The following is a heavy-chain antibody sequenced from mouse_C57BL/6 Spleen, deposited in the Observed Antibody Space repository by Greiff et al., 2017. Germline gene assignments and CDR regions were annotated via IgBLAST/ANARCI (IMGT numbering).Heavy chain of an antibody. CDR3: ARDYYGSSFYFDY. J-gene: IGHJ2*01. V-gene: IGHV14-3*01. CDR2: IEPANGNP. D-gene: IGHD1-1*01. CDR1: GFNIKNTY. Sequence: VQLQQSVAELVRPGASVKLSCTASGFNIKNTYMHWVKQRPEQGLEWIGRIEPANGNPKYAPKFPGKATITADTSSNTAYLQLSGLTSEDTAIYYCARDYYGSSFYFDYWGQGTTLTVSS.